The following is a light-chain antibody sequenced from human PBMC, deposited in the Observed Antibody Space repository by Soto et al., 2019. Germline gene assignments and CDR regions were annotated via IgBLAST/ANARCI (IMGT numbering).Light chain of an antibody. CDR1: QGISNY. J-gene: IGKJ1*01. Sequence: DIQMTQSPSSLSASVEDRVTMTCRAIQGISNYLAWYQQKPGKVPKLLIYAASTLQSGVPSRFSGSGSGTDFTLTISILQPEDVATYYCHKYNSAPRTFGQGTKVEIK. CDR2: AAS. V-gene: IGKV1-27*01. CDR3: HKYNSAPRT.